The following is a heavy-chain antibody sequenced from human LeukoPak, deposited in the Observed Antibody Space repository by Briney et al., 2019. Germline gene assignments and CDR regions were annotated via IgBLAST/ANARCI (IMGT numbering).Heavy chain of an antibody. Sequence: GGSLRLSCAASGFTFSSYSMNWVRQAPGKGLEWVSYISSSSSTIYYADSVKGRFTISRDNAKNSLYLQMNSLRAEDTSVYYCASRVAPRHIPIDNGVQGTLATVSS. CDR1: GFTFSSYS. CDR2: ISSSSSTI. D-gene: IGHD3-3*01. J-gene: IGHJ4*02. V-gene: IGHV3-48*01. CDR3: ASRVAPRHIPIDN.